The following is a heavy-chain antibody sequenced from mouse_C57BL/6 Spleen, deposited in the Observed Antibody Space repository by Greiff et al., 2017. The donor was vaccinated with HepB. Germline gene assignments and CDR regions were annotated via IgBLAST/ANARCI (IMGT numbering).Heavy chain of an antibody. CDR3: ARRGSDAMGY. CDR1: GYAFSSSW. CDR2: IYPGDGDT. V-gene: IGHV1-82*01. Sequence: QVQLKQSGPELVKPGASVKISCKASGYAFSSSWMNWVKQRPGKGLEWIGRIYPGDGDTNYNGKFKGKATLTADKSSSTAYMQLSSLTSEDSAVYFCARRGSDAMGYWGKGTSVTVSS. J-gene: IGHJ4*01.